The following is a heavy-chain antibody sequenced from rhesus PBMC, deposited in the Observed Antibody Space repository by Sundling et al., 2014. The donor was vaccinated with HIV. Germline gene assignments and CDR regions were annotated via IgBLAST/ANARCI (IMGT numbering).Heavy chain of an antibody. CDR1: GYTLTSNS. V-gene: IGHV1-200*01. CDR2: INPINGQT. J-gene: IGHJ2*01. CDR3: ARGGSCDTNTCYEYWYFDL. D-gene: IGHD2-33*01. Sequence: QVQLVQSGAEVKKPGASVKVSCTASGYTLTSNSINWVRQAPGQGLEWMGWINPINGQTGYAGKFRGRVTMTRDASTNTAHMEVTSLRSEDTAVYYCARGGSCDTNTCYEYWYFDLWGPGTPLTISS.